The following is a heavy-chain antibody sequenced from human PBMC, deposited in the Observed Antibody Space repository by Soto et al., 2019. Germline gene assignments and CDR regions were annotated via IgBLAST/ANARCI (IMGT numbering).Heavy chain of an antibody. D-gene: IGHD2-15*01. CDR2: MNPNRGNT. V-gene: IGHV1-8*01. CDR1: GYTFTSYD. CDR3: ARGWYCSGGSCYFRYYYYYGIDV. Sequence: QVQLVQSGAEVKKPGASVKVSCKASGYTFTSYDINWVRQATGQGLEWMGWMNPNRGNTGYAQKYQCRGTMTRNTSISTAYMELSSLRSEDTAVYYCARGWYCSGGSCYFRYYYYYGIDVWGQGTTVTVSS. J-gene: IGHJ6*02.